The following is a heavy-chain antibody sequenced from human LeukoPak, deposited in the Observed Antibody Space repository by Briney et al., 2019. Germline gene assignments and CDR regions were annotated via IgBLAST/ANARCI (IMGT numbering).Heavy chain of an antibody. V-gene: IGHV4-39*01. Sequence: SETLSLTCTVSGGSISSSSYYWGWIRQPPGKGLEWIGSIYYSGSTYYNPSLKSRVTISVDTSKNQFSLKLSSVTAADTVVYYCARLGYSYGIDYWAREPWSPSPQ. J-gene: IGHJ4*02. CDR2: IYYSGST. CDR1: GGSISSSSYY. D-gene: IGHD5-18*01. CDR3: ARLGYSYGIDY.